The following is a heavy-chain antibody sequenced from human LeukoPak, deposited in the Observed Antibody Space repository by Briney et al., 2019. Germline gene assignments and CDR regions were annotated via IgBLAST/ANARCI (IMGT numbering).Heavy chain of an antibody. V-gene: IGHV4-39*07. D-gene: IGHD6-19*01. Sequence: PSETLSLTCTVSGGSISSSGYYWGWIRQPPGKGLEWIGSIYYSGSTYYNPSLKSRVTISVDTSKNQFSLKLSSVTAADTAVYYCARVDSSGWLFDYWGQGTLVTVSS. CDR3: ARVDSSGWLFDY. CDR2: IYYSGST. CDR1: GGSISSSGYY. J-gene: IGHJ4*02.